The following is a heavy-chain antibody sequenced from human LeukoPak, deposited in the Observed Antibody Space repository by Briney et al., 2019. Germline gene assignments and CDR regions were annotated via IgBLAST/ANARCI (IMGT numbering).Heavy chain of an antibody. V-gene: IGHV1-69*13. CDR2: IIPIFGTA. D-gene: IGHD3-10*01. CDR1: GGTFSSYV. J-gene: IGHJ6*03. CDR3: ARGDLCSHGSGSCHYYYMDV. Sequence: SVKVSCKASGGTFSSYVISWVRQAPGQGLEWMGGIIPIFGTANYAQKFQGRVTITADESTSTAYMELSSLRSEDTAVYYCARGDLCSHGSGSCHYYYMDVWGKGTTVTISS.